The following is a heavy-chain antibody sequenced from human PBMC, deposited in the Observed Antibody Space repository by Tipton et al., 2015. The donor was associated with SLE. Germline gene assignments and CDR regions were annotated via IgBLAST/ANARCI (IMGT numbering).Heavy chain of an antibody. CDR2: IWYDGSNK. Sequence: QLVQSGGGVVQPGRSLRLSCAASGFTFSSYGMHWVRQAPGKGLEWVAVIWYDGSNKYYADSVKGRFTISRDNSKNTLYLQMNSLRAEDTAVYYCAREGIVATWALDYWGQGTLVTVSS. CDR3: AREGIVATWALDY. J-gene: IGHJ4*02. V-gene: IGHV3-33*01. CDR1: GFTFSSYG. D-gene: IGHD5-12*01.